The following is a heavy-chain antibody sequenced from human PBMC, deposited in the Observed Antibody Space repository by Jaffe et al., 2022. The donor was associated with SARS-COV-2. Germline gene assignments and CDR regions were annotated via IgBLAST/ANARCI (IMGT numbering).Heavy chain of an antibody. V-gene: IGHV3-30*18. Sequence: QVQLVESGGGVVQPGRSLRLSCAASGFTFSSYGMHWVRQAPGKGLEWVAVISYDGSNKYYADSVKGRFTISRDNSKNTLYLQMNSLRAEDTAVYYCAKSQRSIPYYDFWSGYMFWGQGTLVTVSS. CDR2: ISYDGSNK. D-gene: IGHD3-3*01. J-gene: IGHJ4*02. CDR3: AKSQRSIPYYDFWSGYMF. CDR1: GFTFSSYG.